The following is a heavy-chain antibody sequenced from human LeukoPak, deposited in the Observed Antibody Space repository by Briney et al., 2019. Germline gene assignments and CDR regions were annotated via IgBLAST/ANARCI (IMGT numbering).Heavy chain of an antibody. J-gene: IGHJ4*02. V-gene: IGHV3-74*01. CDR3: AKVPPGYDASGPIDY. Sequence: GGSLRLSCAASGFTFRNHWMHWVRQAPGKGLVWVARIDNGGSDTSYADSVKGRFTISRDNAKNALYLQMNSLRAEDTAVYYCAKVPPGYDASGPIDYWGQGTLVTVSS. CDR1: GFTFRNHW. D-gene: IGHD3-22*01. CDR2: IDNGGSDT.